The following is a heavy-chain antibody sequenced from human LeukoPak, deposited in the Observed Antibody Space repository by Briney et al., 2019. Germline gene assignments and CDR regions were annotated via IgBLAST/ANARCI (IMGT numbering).Heavy chain of an antibody. CDR2: IYHSGST. CDR1: GGSISSSNW. V-gene: IGHV4-4*02. J-gene: IGHJ4*02. CDR3: ARDRGYGDYVYYFDY. Sequence: PSETLSLTCAVSGGSISSSNWWSWVRQPPGKGLEWIGEIYHSGSTNYNPSLKSRVTISVDKSKNQFSLKLSSVTAADTAVYYCARDRGYGDYVYYFDYWGQGTLVTVSS. D-gene: IGHD4-17*01.